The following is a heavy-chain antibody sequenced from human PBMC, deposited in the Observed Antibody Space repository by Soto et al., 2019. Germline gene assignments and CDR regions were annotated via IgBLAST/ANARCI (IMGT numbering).Heavy chain of an antibody. D-gene: IGHD4-17*01. V-gene: IGHV3-21*01. CDR1: GFTFSSYN. CDR2: LSSSSSYI. CDR3: AEGGIMYGDYRSMDV. Sequence: EVQLMESGGGLVKLGGSLRLSCAASGFTFSSYNMNWVRQAPGKGLEWVSSLSSSSSYIYYADSVKGRFTISRDNAKNSLYLQMNSLRAEDTAVYYCAEGGIMYGDYRSMDVWGKGTTVTVSS. J-gene: IGHJ6*03.